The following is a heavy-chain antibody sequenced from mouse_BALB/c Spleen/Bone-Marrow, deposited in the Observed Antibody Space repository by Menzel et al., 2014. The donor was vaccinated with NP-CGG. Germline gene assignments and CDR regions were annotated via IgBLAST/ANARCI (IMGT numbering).Heavy chain of an antibody. CDR1: GYTFTYYT. D-gene: IGHD3-3*01. Sequence: ESGAEVARPGASVKMSCKASGYTFTYYTMQWVKQRTGQGLEWIGYINPSSGSANYNQNFKDKATLTADKSSSTAYMQLTSLTSEDSAVYYCARGGTRYYFDYWGQGTTLTVS. CDR2: INPSSGSA. CDR3: ARGGTRYYFDY. J-gene: IGHJ2*01. V-gene: IGHV1-4*01.